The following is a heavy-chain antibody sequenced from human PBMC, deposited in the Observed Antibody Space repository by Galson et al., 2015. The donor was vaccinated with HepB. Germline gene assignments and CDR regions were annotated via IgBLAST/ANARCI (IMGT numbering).Heavy chain of an antibody. D-gene: IGHD6-19*01. V-gene: IGHV3-23*01. CDR2: ISGSGDNT. J-gene: IGHJ3*02. CDR3: ASGIAVAGTGGVFDI. CDR1: GFTFNNYA. Sequence: SLRLSCAASGFTFNNYAMSWVRQAPGKGLEWVSGISGSGDNTDSADSAKGRFTISRDNSKNTLYLQMNNLRAEDTAVYYCASGIAVAGTGGVFDIWGQGTMVTISS.